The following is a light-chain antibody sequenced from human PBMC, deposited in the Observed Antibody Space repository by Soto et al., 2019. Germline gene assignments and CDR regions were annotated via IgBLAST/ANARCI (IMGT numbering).Light chain of an antibody. CDR3: QPYNNWPLT. J-gene: IGKJ4*01. V-gene: IGKV3-15*01. Sequence: EIVMTQSPATLSVSTGERATLSCRASQSVSNNLAWFQQKPGQAPRLLIYGSSTRATGIPARFSGRGSGTEFTLTINSLQSEDFAIYYCQPYNNWPLTFGGGTKV. CDR1: QSVSNN. CDR2: GSS.